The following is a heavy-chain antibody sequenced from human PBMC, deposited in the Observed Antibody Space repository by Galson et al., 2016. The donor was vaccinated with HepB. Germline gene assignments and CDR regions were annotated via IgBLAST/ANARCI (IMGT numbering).Heavy chain of an antibody. Sequence: SLRLSCAASGFTFSSYAMTWVRQAPGKGLEWVSGISGSGGGTYYADSVKGRFTISRDSSRDTLSLYMTNLRTEDTAVYYCARGNYYDINGNFEYWGQGILVTVSS. CDR2: ISGSGGGT. D-gene: IGHD3-22*01. CDR1: GFTFSSYA. CDR3: ARGNYYDINGNFEY. J-gene: IGHJ4*02. V-gene: IGHV3-23*01.